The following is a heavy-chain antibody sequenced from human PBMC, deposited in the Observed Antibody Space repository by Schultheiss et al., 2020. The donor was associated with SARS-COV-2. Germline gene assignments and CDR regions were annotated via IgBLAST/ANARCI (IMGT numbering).Heavy chain of an antibody. Sequence: GSLRLSCTVSGGSISSYYWSWIRQPPGKGLEWIGYIYYSGSTNYNPSLKSRVTISVDTSKNQFSLKLSSVTAADTAVYYCAGTVGGCSSTSCYFYYYYMDVWGKGTTVTVFS. CDR2: IYYSGST. J-gene: IGHJ6*03. V-gene: IGHV4-59*01. D-gene: IGHD2-2*01. CDR3: AGTVGGCSSTSCYFYYYYMDV. CDR1: GGSISSYY.